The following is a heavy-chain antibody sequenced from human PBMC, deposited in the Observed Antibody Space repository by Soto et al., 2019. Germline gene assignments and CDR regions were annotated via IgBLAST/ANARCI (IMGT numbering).Heavy chain of an antibody. CDR1: GFTFSSYS. CDR2: ISGSSSYI. D-gene: IGHD3-9*01. CDR3: ARDFQYYDILTGHSYYYGMDV. Sequence: GGSLRLSCAASGFTFSSYSMNWVRQAPGKGLEWVSSISGSSSYIYYADSVKGRFTISRDNAKNSLYLQMNSLRAEDTAVYYCARDFQYYDILTGHSYYYGMDVWGQGTTVTVSS. V-gene: IGHV3-21*01. J-gene: IGHJ6*02.